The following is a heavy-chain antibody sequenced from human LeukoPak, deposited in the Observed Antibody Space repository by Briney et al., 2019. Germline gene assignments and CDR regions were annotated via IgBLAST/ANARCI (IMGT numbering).Heavy chain of an antibody. V-gene: IGHV4-39*01. D-gene: IGHD3-16*02. CDR2: IYYSGST. Sequence: PSETLSLTCTVSGGSISSSSYYWGWIRQPPGKGLEWIGSIYYSGSTYYNPSLKSRVTISVDTSKNQFSLKLSSVTAADTAVYYCARGPYNDYVWGSYRSHFDYWGQGTLVTVSS. CDR1: GGSISSSSYY. CDR3: ARGPYNDYVWGSYRSHFDY. J-gene: IGHJ4*02.